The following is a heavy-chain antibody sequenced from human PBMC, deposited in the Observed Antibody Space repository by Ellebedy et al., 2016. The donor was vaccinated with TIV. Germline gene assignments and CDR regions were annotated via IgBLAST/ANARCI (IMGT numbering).Heavy chain of an antibody. CDR3: ATYQGAAMVDAYDI. Sequence: SETLSLXCTVSGASIRNYYWNWIRQPPGKGLEWIGSIYHSGSTYYNPSLKSRVTISIDTSKRYFSLNLRSVTDADTAVYFCATYQGAAMVDAYDIWGQGTVVTVSS. CDR1: GASIRNYY. V-gene: IGHV4-59*01. D-gene: IGHD5-18*01. J-gene: IGHJ3*02. CDR2: IYHSGST.